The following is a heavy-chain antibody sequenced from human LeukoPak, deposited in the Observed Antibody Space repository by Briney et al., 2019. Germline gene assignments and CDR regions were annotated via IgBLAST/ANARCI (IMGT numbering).Heavy chain of an antibody. CDR2: ISGSGGST. J-gene: IGHJ6*02. V-gene: IGHV3-23*01. CDR1: GFTFSSYA. CDR3: AKEVDSSGWYGYYYGMDV. Sequence: GGSLRLSCAASGFTFSSYAMSWVRQAPGKGLEWVSAISGSGGSTYYADSVKGRFTISRDNSKNTPYLQMYSLRAEDTAVYYCAKEVDSSGWYGYYYGMDVWGQGTTVTVSS. D-gene: IGHD6-19*01.